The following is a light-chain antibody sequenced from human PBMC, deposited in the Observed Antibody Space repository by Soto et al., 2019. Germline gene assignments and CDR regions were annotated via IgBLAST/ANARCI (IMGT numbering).Light chain of an antibody. J-gene: IGLJ3*02. V-gene: IGLV1-47*01. CDR1: SANVGVNF. CDR2: RNN. Sequence: QSVLTQPPSASGTPGQRVTISCSGSSANVGVNFVYWHQQIPGTAPKLLIYRNNQRPSGVPDRFSGSKSGTAASLAISGLRTEAEADYHCVVWDDSLRGWVFGGGTKVTVL. CDR3: VVWDDSLRGWV.